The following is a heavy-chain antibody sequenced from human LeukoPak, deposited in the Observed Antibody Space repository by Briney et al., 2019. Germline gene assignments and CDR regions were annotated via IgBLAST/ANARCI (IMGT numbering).Heavy chain of an antibody. CDR1: GFSLSAYW. CDR3: ARGLPTVTGY. J-gene: IGHJ4*02. Sequence: GGSMRLSCAASGFSLSAYWMTWVREAPGKGLEWVANINRNGSQKNHVDSVKGRFTISRDNAKNSLYLQMNSLRAEDTAVYYCARGLPTVTGYWGQGTLVTVSS. V-gene: IGHV3-7*03. CDR2: INRNGSQK. D-gene: IGHD4-17*01.